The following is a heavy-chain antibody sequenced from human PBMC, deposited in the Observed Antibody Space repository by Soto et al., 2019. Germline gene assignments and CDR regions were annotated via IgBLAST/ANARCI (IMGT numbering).Heavy chain of an antibody. J-gene: IGHJ4*02. V-gene: IGHV4-59*01. D-gene: IGHD3-3*01. CDR2: IYYSGST. Sequence: SETLSLTCTVSGGSISSYYWSWIRQPPGKGLEWIGYIYYSGSTNYNPSLKSRVTISVDTSKNQFSLKLSSVTAADTAVYYCARTQTGEYDFWSGYFFDYWGQGTLVTVSS. CDR3: ARTQTGEYDFWSGYFFDY. CDR1: GGSISSYY.